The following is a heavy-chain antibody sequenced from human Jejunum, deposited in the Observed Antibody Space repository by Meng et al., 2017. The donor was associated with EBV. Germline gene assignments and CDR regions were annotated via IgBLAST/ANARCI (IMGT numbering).Heavy chain of an antibody. V-gene: IGHV3-15*01. Sequence: VQLGGSGGGLVKPVGSLRFSWSAAGFTFTNSHMSWVRQAPGKGLEWVGRIKRTTDGGTTDYAAPVKGRFTISRDDSKNTLYLQMNSLKTEDTAVYYCTDVGGDMIWGQGILVTVSS. D-gene: IGHD3-16*01. CDR3: TDVGGDMI. CDR1: GFTFTNSH. CDR2: IKRTTDGGTT. J-gene: IGHJ4*02.